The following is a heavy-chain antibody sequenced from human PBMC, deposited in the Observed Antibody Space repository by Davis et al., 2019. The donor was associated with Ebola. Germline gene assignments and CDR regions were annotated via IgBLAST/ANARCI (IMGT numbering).Heavy chain of an antibody. J-gene: IGHJ6*04. D-gene: IGHD3-10*01. CDR2: IDSDGSRT. V-gene: IGHV3-74*01. CDR1: GFTFSTYW. CDR3: ARAGILWFGELLYRWGGMDV. Sequence: HTGGSLRLSCAASGFTFSTYWMQWVRQAPGKGLVWVSRIDSDGSRTTYADSVKGRFTISRDNAKNTVYLQMNSLGAEDTAVYYCARAGILWFGELLYRWGGMDVWGKGTTVTVSS.